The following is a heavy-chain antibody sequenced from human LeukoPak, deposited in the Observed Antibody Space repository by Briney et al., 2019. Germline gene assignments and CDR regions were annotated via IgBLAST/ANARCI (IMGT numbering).Heavy chain of an antibody. CDR1: GFTFSDYY. V-gene: IGHV3-11*01. D-gene: IGHD3-22*01. Sequence: GGSLRLSCAASGFTFSDYYMSWIRQAPGKGLEWVSYISSSGSTIYYADSVKGRFTISRDNAKNSLYLQMNSLRAEDTAVYYCARVRGSSWYAYYDSSGYYEFDYWGQGTLVTVSS. CDR3: ARVRGSSWYAYYDSSGYYEFDY. CDR2: ISSSGSTI. J-gene: IGHJ4*02.